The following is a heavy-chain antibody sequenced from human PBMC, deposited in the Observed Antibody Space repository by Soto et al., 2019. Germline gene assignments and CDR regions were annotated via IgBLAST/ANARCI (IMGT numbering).Heavy chain of an antibody. CDR2: ISAYNGNT. CDR1: GYTFTSYG. J-gene: IGHJ4*02. V-gene: IGHV1-18*04. D-gene: IGHD3-22*01. Sequence: ASVKVSCKASGYTFTSYGISWVRQAPGQGLEWMGWISAYNGNTNYAQKLQGRVTMTTDTSTSTAYMELRSLRSDDTAVYYCAKAFGHYDSSGYYPPDVWGQGTLVTVSS. CDR3: AKAFGHYDSSGYYPPDV.